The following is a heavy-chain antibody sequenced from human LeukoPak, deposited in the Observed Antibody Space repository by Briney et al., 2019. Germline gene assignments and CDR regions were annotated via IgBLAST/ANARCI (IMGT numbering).Heavy chain of an antibody. J-gene: IGHJ6*03. V-gene: IGHV1-2*02. CDR1: GYTFTSYY. D-gene: IGHD3-3*01. Sequence: ASVKVSCKASGYTFTSYYMHWVRQAPGQGLEWMGWINPNSGGTNYAQKFQGRVTMTRDTSISTAYMELSRLRSDDTAVYYCASTDYDFWSGYYSRPYYYYMDVWGKGTTVTVSS. CDR2: INPNSGGT. CDR3: ASTDYDFWSGYYSRPYYYYMDV.